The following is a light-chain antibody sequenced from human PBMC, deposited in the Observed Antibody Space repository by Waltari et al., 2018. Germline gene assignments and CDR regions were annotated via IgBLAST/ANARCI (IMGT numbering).Light chain of an antibody. J-gene: IGLJ2*01. V-gene: IGLV2-14*01. CDR2: EVS. Sequence: QSALTQPASVSGSPGQSITLSCTGTSSDVGGYNYVSWYQQHPGKAPKVMIYEVSNRPSGVSNRFSGSKSGNTASLTISGLQAEDEADYYCTSYASSNTLVVFGGGTKLTVL. CDR1: SSDVGGYNY. CDR3: TSYASSNTLVV.